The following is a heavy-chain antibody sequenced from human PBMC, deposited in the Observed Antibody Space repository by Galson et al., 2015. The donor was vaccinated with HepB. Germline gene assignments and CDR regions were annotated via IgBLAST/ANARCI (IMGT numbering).Heavy chain of an antibody. CDR1: GFSFGSHG. Sequence: SLRLSCAASGFSFGSHGFHWVRQAPGKGLEWVALIWWDGSKKFYGNSVKGRFTISRDNSVNTIYLQMNTLRADDTAVYYCARDPGGGDWHYLDNWGQGSLVSVSS. CDR3: ARDPGGGDWHYLDN. V-gene: IGHV3-33*01. CDR2: IWWDGSKK. D-gene: IGHD2-21*01. J-gene: IGHJ4*02.